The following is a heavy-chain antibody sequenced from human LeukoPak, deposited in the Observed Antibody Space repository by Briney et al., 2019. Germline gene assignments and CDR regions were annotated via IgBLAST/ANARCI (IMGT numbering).Heavy chain of an antibody. Sequence: GGSLRLSCAASGFTFSSYAMNWVRQAPGKGLEWVAFIRYDGSNKYYADSVKGRFTISRDNSKNTLYLQMNSLRAEDTAVYYCANTPGGIAAAEYYFDYWGQGTLVTVSS. V-gene: IGHV3-30*02. CDR2: IRYDGSNK. D-gene: IGHD6-13*01. CDR1: GFTFSSYA. J-gene: IGHJ4*02. CDR3: ANTPGGIAAAEYYFDY.